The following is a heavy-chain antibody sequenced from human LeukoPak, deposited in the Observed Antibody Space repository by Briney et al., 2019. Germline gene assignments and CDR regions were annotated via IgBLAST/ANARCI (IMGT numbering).Heavy chain of an antibody. J-gene: IGHJ6*01. D-gene: IGHD2-8*02. Sequence: TGGSLRLSCAASGFTFSSYWMHWVRQAPGKGLVWVSRIISDGSSTTYADSVKGRFTISRDNAKNTVFLQMNSLRAEDTAGYYCARGTGGTRMDVWGQGTKVNVSS. V-gene: IGHV3-74*01. CDR1: GFTFSSYW. CDR2: IISDGSST. CDR3: ARGTGGTRMDV.